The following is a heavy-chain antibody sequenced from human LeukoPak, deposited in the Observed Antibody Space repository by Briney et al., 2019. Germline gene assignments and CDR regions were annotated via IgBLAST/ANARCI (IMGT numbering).Heavy chain of an antibody. CDR2: IYYSGST. CDR3: ARRTWFGESFTFDP. D-gene: IGHD3-10*01. J-gene: IGHJ5*02. CDR1: GGSISSYY. Sequence: SETLSLTCTVSGGSISSYYWSWIRQPPGKGLEWIGYIYYSGSTNYNPSLKSRVTISVDTSKNQFSLKLGSVTAADTAVYYCARRTWFGESFTFDPWGQGTLVIVSS. V-gene: IGHV4-59*01.